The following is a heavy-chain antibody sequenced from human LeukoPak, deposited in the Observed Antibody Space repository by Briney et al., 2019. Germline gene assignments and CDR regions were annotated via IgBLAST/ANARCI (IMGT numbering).Heavy chain of an antibody. J-gene: IGHJ4*02. Sequence: SESLSLTCTVSGGSISSNYWVWIRQPPGKGLEWIGSIYYSGSTYYNPSLKSRVTISVDTSKNQFSLKLSSVTAADTAVYYCASLVGAKGHIVYWGQGTLVTVSS. V-gene: IGHV4-39*07. CDR3: ASLVGAKGHIVY. CDR2: IYYSGST. CDR1: GGSISSNY. D-gene: IGHD1-26*01.